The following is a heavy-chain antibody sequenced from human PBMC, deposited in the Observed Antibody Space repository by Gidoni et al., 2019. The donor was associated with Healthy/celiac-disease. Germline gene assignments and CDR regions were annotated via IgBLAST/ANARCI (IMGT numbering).Heavy chain of an antibody. CDR2: INPNSSGT. CDR3: ARDHCSDGSCEFGLDP. V-gene: IGHV1-2*02. D-gene: IGHD2-15*01. J-gene: IGHJ5*02. CDR1: GYNFSGYY. Sequence: QVQLVQSGAEVKQPGASVKVSCKSSGYNFSGYYMHWVRQAPGQGLEWMGWINPNSSGTNYAQKLQGRVTMTRDTSISTADMELSRLRSDDTAVYYFARDHCSDGSCEFGLDPWGQGTLVTVSS.